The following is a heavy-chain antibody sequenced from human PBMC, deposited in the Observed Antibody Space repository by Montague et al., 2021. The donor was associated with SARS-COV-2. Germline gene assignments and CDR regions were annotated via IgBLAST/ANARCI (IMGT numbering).Heavy chain of an antibody. V-gene: IGHV6-1*01. CDR2: TYYRSEWYS. J-gene: IGHJ4*02. D-gene: IGHD2-15*01. Sequence: CAISGDSVSTNSGTWNWVRLSPSRGLEWLWRTYYRSEWYSDYSVSVKSRISINPDTSKNQFSLQLNSVTPEDTAVYYCARAERGSCGDGNCYQYFFNYGGQGTLVTVSS. CDR3: ARAERGSCGDGNCYQYFFNY. CDR1: GDSVSTNSGT.